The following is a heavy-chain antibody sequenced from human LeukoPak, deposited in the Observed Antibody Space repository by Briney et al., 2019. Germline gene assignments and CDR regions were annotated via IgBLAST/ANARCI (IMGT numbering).Heavy chain of an antibody. CDR1: GFTFSSYA. CDR2: ISGSGGTT. V-gene: IGHV3-23*01. D-gene: IGHD6-19*01. J-gene: IGHJ4*02. Sequence: GESLTLSRAVSGFTFSSYAMSWVRKAPGKGLELVSAISGSGGTTYYANSAKGRFTNSQENSKNTLYLQMNSRRAEDTPVYYCAKDNSLDPQWRLDSWGQGSLVSVSS. CDR3: AKDNSLDPQWRLDS.